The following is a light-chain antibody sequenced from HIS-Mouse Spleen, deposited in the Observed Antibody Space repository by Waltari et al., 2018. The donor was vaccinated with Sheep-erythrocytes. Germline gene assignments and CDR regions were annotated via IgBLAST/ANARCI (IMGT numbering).Light chain of an antibody. J-gene: IGLJ1*01. V-gene: IGLV2-11*01. CDR1: RSYVGGYTS. Sequence: QSALTQPPSVSGSPGQSVTISCPEPRSYVGGYTSASWYQQHPGKAPKLMIYDVSKRPSGVPDRFSGSKSGNTASLTISGLQAEDEADYYCCSYAGSYNHVFATGTKVTVL. CDR3: CSYAGSYNHV. CDR2: DVS.